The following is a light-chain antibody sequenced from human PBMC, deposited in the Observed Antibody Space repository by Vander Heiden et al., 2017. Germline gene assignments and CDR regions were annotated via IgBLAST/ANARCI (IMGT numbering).Light chain of an antibody. Sequence: MVLTQSPGNLSLSPGERATLSCRASQSVSSSYLAWYQQKCGQPPRLLIYGASSRATGIPDRFSGSGSGTDFTLPISRLEPEDFAVYYCQQYGSSPPWTFGQGTKVEIK. CDR3: QQYGSSPPWT. J-gene: IGKJ1*01. CDR1: QSVSSSY. V-gene: IGKV3-20*01. CDR2: GAS.